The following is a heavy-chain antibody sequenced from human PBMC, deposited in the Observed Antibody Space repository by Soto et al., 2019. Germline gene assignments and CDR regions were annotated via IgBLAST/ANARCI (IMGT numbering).Heavy chain of an antibody. J-gene: IGHJ4*02. V-gene: IGHV3-30*18. Sequence: GGSLRLSCAASGFTFSSYGIHWVRQAPGKGLEWVAVISYDGSNKYYADSVKGRFTISRDNSKNTLYLQMNSLRAEDTAVYYCAKGTIFGVVPAPDYWGQGTLVTVSS. D-gene: IGHD3-3*01. CDR2: ISYDGSNK. CDR1: GFTFSSYG. CDR3: AKGTIFGVVPAPDY.